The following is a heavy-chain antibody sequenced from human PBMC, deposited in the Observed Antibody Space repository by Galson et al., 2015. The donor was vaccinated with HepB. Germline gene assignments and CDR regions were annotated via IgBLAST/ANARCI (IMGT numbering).Heavy chain of an antibody. CDR2: IYYSGST. D-gene: IGHD6-13*01. CDR1: GDSISSSSYH. CDR3: VRRRGGSSSLY. Sequence: TLSLTCTVSGDSISSSSYHWGWIRQPPGKGLEWIGSIYYSGSTYYNPSLKSRVIVSVDASKNQFSLKLSSVTAADTAVYYCVRRRGGSSSLYWGQGTLVTVSS. J-gene: IGHJ4*01. V-gene: IGHV4-39*01.